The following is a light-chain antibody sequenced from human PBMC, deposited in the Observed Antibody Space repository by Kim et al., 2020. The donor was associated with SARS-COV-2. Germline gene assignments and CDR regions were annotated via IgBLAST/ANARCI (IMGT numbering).Light chain of an antibody. J-gene: IGLJ3*02. Sequence: SYELTQPPSVSVAPGQTARITCGGDNIGDQSVHWYQHKAAQAPVLVMLYDSDRPARVPERFSGSNSGNTAALTISEVEAGDEADYYCQVWDQSTDHWVFGEGTQLTVL. V-gene: IGLV3-21*04. CDR1: NIGDQS. CDR2: YDS. CDR3: QVWDQSTDHWV.